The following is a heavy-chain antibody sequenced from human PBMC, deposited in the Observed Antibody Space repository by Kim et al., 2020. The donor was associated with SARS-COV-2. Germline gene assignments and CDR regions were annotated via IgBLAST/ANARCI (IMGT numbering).Heavy chain of an antibody. V-gene: IGHV3-9*01. D-gene: IGHD5-12*01. CDR1: GFTFDDYA. J-gene: IGHJ4*02. Sequence: GGSLRLSCAASGFTFDDYAMHWVRQAPGKGLEWVSGISWNSGSIGYADSVKGRFTISRDNAKNSLYLQMNSLRAEDTALYYCANDLLASWGQGTLVTVSS. CDR3: ANDLLAS. CDR2: ISWNSGSI.